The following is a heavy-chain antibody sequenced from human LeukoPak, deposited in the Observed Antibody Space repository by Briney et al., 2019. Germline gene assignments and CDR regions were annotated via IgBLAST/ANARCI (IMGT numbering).Heavy chain of an antibody. CDR3: ATLTSHVEALDY. V-gene: IGHV1-24*01. J-gene: IGHJ4*02. CDR2: IDPEDGET. D-gene: IGHD2-21*01. Sequence: GASVKVSCKVSGYTLTEFYMHWVRQAPGKGLEWMGSIDPEDGETIYAQKFQGRVTMTEDTSTDTAYMELSSLRSEDTAVYYCATLTSHVEALDYWGQGTLVTVSS. CDR1: GYTLTEFY.